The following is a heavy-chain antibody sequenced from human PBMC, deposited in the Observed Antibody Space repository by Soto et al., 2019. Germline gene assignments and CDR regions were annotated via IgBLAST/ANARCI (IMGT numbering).Heavy chain of an antibody. Sequence: EMHLVESGGGLVQPGRSLRLSCTTSGFIFGDYALSWFRQAPGKGLEWVGFIRSKAYGGTRDYAAPVKGRFTISRDDSKSIAYLQINSLKTADTAVYFWTAHRSSITMRRGVTLGDYYYDGMDVWGQGTTVTVSS. CDR2: IRSKAYGGTR. V-gene: IGHV3-49*03. CDR1: GFIFGDYA. D-gene: IGHD3-10*01. CDR3: TAHRSSITMRRGVTLGDYYYDGMDV. J-gene: IGHJ6*02.